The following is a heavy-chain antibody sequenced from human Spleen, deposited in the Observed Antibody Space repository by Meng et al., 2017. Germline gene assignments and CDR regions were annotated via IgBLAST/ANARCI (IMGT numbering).Heavy chain of an antibody. D-gene: IGHD3-10*01. CDR2: VDQSGSA. Sequence: QVRLEQWGEGLLKPSDILSLTRAVYGGSFSDYSWGWIRQSPGKGLEWIAEVDQSGSAKYNPALRSRITISVDTSKNQFSLKLKSVTAADTAVYYCARGFWVVREIIITPLDYWGQGSLVTVSS. V-gene: IGHV4-34*01. CDR1: GGSFSDYS. J-gene: IGHJ4*02. CDR3: ARGFWVVREIIITPLDY.